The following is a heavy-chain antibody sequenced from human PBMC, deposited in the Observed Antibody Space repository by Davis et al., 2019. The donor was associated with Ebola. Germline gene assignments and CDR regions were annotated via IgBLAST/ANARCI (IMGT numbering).Heavy chain of an antibody. CDR3: ARVRSSYSSGWYRRDFDY. D-gene: IGHD6-19*01. J-gene: IGHJ4*02. V-gene: IGHV1-18*01. CDR2: TSAHNGIT. Sequence: ASVKVSCKASGGTFSSYAISWVRQAPGQGLEWMGWTSAHNGITNYAQNFQGRVTMTTDTSTNTVYMDLRSLTSDDTAVYYCARVRSSYSSGWYRRDFDYWGQGTLVTVSS. CDR1: GGTFSSYA.